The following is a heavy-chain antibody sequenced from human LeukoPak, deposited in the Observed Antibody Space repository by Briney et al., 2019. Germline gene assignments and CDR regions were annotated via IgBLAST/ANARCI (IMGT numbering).Heavy chain of an antibody. V-gene: IGHV3-7*01. Sequence: GGSLRLSCAASGFTLSSYWMSWVRQAPGKGLEWVANIKQDGSEKYYVDSVKGRFTISRDNAKNSLYLQMNSLRAEDTAVYYCARDPTAMGTFDYWGQGTLVTVSS. J-gene: IGHJ4*02. CDR2: IKQDGSEK. CDR3: ARDPTAMGTFDY. D-gene: IGHD5-18*01. CDR1: GFTLSSYW.